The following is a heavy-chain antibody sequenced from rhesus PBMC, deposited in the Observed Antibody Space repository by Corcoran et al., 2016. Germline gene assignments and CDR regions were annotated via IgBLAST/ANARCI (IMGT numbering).Heavy chain of an antibody. Sequence: EVQLVESGGGLVQPGGSLRLSCAASGFTFSSYGMHWVRQAPGKGLEWVDVISYDGSKKYKADSVKDQFTISRENSKNLLYLQMNNLKWEDTAVYYCARSHLDWSNWYFDLWGPGTPITISS. J-gene: IGHJ2*01. D-gene: IGHD3-3*01. CDR2: ISYDGSKK. CDR1: GFTFSSYG. V-gene: IGHV3-54*02. CDR3: ARSHLDWSNWYFDL.